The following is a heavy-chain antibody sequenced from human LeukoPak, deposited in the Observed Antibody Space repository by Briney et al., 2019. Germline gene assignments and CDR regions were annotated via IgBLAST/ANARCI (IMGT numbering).Heavy chain of an antibody. CDR1: GGTFSSYA. V-gene: IGHV1-69*05. CDR3: ARDSVGDIMMHGIDI. CDR2: IIPIFGTA. D-gene: IGHD3-16*01. J-gene: IGHJ3*02. Sequence: GASVKVSYKASGGTFSSYAISWVRQAPGQGLEWMGGIIPIFGTANYAQKFQGRVTITTDESTAYMELSSLRSEDTAVYYCARDSVGDIMMHGIDIWGQGTMVTVSS.